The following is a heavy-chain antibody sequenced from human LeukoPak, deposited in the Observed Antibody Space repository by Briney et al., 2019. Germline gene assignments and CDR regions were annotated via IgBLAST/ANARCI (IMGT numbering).Heavy chain of an antibody. CDR2: ISACNGNT. D-gene: IGHD1-26*01. Sequence: ASVKVSCKASGYTFTSYGISWVRQAPGQGLEWMGIISACNGNTNYAQKFQGRVTMTTDTSTSTAYMELRSLRSEDTAVYYCASSGSIIARVREAPFSYWGQGTLVTVSS. CDR1: GYTFTSYG. CDR3: ASSGSIIARVREAPFSY. J-gene: IGHJ4*02. V-gene: IGHV1-18*01.